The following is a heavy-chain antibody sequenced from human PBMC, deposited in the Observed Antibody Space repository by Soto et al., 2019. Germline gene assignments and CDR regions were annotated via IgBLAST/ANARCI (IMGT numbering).Heavy chain of an antibody. CDR3: ARSYSYGFGY. V-gene: IGHV3-48*01. CDR1: GFVLSSYS. CDR2: IGTGTRTR. J-gene: IGHJ4*02. D-gene: IGHD5-18*01. Sequence: EVQLVESGGGLVQPGGSLRLSCAAFGFVLSSYSMSWVRQAPGKGLEWVSYIGTGTRTRYYADSVKGRFTISRDNGKNSLFLQMNSLRAEDTDLYYCARSYSYGFGYWGQGTLVTVSS.